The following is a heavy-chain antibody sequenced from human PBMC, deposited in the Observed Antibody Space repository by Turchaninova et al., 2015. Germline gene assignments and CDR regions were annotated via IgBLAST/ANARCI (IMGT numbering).Heavy chain of an antibody. V-gene: IGHV4-31*03. J-gene: IGHJ4*02. CDR3: AREGGSSSYFDY. CDR2: IYYSGST. Sequence: QVQLQESGPGLVKPSQTLSLTCTVSGGSISRGGYYWSWIRQHPGKVLEWIGYIYYSGSTYYNPSLNSRVTRSVDTSKNQFSLRLSSVTAADTAVYYCAREGGSSSYFDYWGQGTLVTVSS. D-gene: IGHD6-6*01. CDR1: GGSISRGGYY.